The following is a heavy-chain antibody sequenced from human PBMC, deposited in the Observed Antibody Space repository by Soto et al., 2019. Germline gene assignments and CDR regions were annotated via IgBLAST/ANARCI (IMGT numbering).Heavy chain of an antibody. D-gene: IGHD3-22*01. CDR1: GDSIRTGDYY. V-gene: IGHV4-30-4*01. J-gene: IGHJ4*02. CDR3: ATGGERNSGFLEY. Sequence: QVKLQESGPGLVKPSQTLSLTCTVSGDSIRTGDYYWNWILQSPGKGLEWIGCVYASGSTYYNLSLRGRVTMSIDTSKNQFSLELNSVTAADTAVFYCATGGERNSGFLEYWGLGTLVTVSS. CDR2: VYASGST.